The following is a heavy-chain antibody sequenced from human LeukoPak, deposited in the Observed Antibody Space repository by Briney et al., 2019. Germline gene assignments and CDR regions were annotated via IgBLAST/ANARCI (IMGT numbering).Heavy chain of an antibody. CDR1: GYTFTGYY. Sequence: ASVKVSXKASGYTFTGYYMHWVRQAPGQGLEWMGWINPNSGGTNYAQKFQGRVTMTRDTSISTAYMELSRLRSDDTAVYYCARVVPAARRTYNWFDPWGQGTLVTVSS. V-gene: IGHV1-2*02. CDR2: INPNSGGT. J-gene: IGHJ5*02. CDR3: ARVVPAARRTYNWFDP. D-gene: IGHD2-2*01.